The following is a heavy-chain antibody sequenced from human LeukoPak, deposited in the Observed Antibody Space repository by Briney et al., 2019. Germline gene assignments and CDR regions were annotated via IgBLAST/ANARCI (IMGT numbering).Heavy chain of an antibody. D-gene: IGHD3-10*01. V-gene: IGHV3-23*01. CDR2: ISGSGGST. CDR1: GFTFSSSA. J-gene: IGHJ4*02. CDR3: AKSEAFNPYRSGSIVGHFEY. Sequence: GGSLRLSCAASGFTFSSSAMSWVRQAPGKGLEWVSSISGSGGSTYYADSVKGRVTISRDNSKNTLDLQMNSLRAEDTAVYYCAKSEAFNPYRSGSIVGHFEYWGQGTLVTVSS.